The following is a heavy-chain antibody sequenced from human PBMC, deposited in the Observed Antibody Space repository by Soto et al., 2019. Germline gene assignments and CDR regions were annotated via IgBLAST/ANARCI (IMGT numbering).Heavy chain of an antibody. V-gene: IGHV3-30*03. J-gene: IGHJ3*02. CDR2: ISYDGSNK. CDR3: ATSSKSQHLVPFHDAFDI. Sequence: QVQLVESGGGVVQPGRSLRLSCAASGFTFSSYGMHWVRQAPGKGLEWVAVISYDGSNKYYADSVKGRFTISRDNSKNTLYLQMNSLRAEDTAVYYCATSSKSQHLVPFHDAFDIWGQGTMVTVSS. CDR1: GFTFSSYG. D-gene: IGHD6-13*01.